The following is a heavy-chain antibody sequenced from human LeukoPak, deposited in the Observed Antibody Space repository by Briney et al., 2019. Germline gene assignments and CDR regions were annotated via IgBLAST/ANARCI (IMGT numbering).Heavy chain of an antibody. CDR2: ISRNGGST. D-gene: IGHD2-15*01. CDR3: AKVRLGYCSGGSCSRGGTPMDV. Sequence: GGSLRLSCAASGFTLSSYSMHWVRQAPGKGLQFVSAISRNGGSTYYANSLKGRFTISRDISKNTLYLQMGSLRPEDTAVYYCAKVRLGYCSGGSCSRGGTPMDVWGKGTTVTISS. V-gene: IGHV3-64*01. CDR1: GFTLSSYS. J-gene: IGHJ6*03.